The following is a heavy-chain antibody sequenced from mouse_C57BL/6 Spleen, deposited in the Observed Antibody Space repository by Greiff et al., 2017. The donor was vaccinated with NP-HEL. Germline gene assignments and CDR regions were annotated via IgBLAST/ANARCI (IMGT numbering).Heavy chain of an antibody. Sequence: VMLVESGAELVKPGASVKISCKASGYAFSSYWMNWVKQRPGKGLEWIGQIYPGDGDTNYNGKFKGKATLTADKSSSTAYMQLSSLTSEDSAVYFCARSTGSAMDYWGQGTSVTVSS. V-gene: IGHV1-80*01. CDR1: GYAFSSYW. J-gene: IGHJ4*01. CDR3: ARSTGSAMDY. D-gene: IGHD4-1*01. CDR2: IYPGDGDT.